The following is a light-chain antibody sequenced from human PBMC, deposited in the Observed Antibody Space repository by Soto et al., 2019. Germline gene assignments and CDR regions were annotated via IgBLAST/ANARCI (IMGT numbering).Light chain of an antibody. J-gene: IGKJ4*01. Sequence: EIVMTQSPATLSVSPGERATLSCRASQSVSSNLAWYQQKPGQAPRLLIYGASTRATGIPARFRGSGSGTESTLTLSSPQSEDFAVYYCQQYNNWPPLTFGGGTKVEIK. CDR1: QSVSSN. CDR2: GAS. V-gene: IGKV3-15*01. CDR3: QQYNNWPPLT.